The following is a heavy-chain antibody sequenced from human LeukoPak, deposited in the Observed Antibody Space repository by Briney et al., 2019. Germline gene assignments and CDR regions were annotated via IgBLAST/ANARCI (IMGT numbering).Heavy chain of an antibody. J-gene: IGHJ3*02. D-gene: IGHD2-15*01. Sequence: SGPALVKPTQTLTLTCTFSGFSLSTSGMCVSWIRQPPGKALEWLARIDWDDDKYYSTSLKTRLTISKDTSKNQVVLTMTNMDPVDTATYYRARFHSHHDAFDIWGQGTMVTVSS. V-gene: IGHV2-70*11. CDR2: IDWDDDK. CDR1: GFSLSTSGMC. CDR3: ARFHSHHDAFDI.